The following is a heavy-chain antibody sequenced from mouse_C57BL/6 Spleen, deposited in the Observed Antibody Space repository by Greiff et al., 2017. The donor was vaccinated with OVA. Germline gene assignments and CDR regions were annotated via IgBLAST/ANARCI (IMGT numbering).Heavy chain of an antibody. J-gene: IGHJ3*01. CDR2: INPNNGGT. CDR1: GYTFTDYN. Sequence: VQLQQSGPELVKPGASVKMSCKASGYTFTDYNMHWVKQSHGKSLEWIGYINPNNGGTSYNQKFKGKATLTVNKSSSTAYMELRSLTSEDSAVYYCARNYYGYDGGFAYWGQGTLVTVSA. V-gene: IGHV1-22*01. D-gene: IGHD2-2*01. CDR3: ARNYYGYDGGFAY.